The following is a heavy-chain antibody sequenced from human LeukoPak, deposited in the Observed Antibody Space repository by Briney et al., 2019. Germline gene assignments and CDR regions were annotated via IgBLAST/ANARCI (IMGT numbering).Heavy chain of an antibody. D-gene: IGHD6-6*01. CDR2: IYYSGST. V-gene: IGHV4-59*08. CDR3: ARMGYSSSSGDY. CDR1: GGSISSYY. Sequence: PSETLSLTCTVSGGSISSYYWSWIRQPPGKGLEWIGYIYYSGSTNYNPSLKSRVTISVDTSKNQFSLKLSSVTAADTAVYYCARMGYSSSSGDYWGQGTLVTVSS. J-gene: IGHJ4*02.